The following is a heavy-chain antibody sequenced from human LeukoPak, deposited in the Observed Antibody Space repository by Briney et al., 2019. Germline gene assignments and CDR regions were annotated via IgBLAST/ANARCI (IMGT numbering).Heavy chain of an antibody. D-gene: IGHD5-18*01. CDR1: GFTFSSYD. Sequence: PGGSLRLSCAASGFTFSSYDMTWVRQAPGKGREWVANIKKDGREKYYVDSVKGRFTISRDNDKNTVYVKIKSLRAEDTAVYYCARDLSGITGYTYGRGIDYWGQGTLVTVSS. V-gene: IGHV3-7*01. J-gene: IGHJ4*02. CDR2: IKKDGREK. CDR3: ARDLSGITGYTYGRGIDY.